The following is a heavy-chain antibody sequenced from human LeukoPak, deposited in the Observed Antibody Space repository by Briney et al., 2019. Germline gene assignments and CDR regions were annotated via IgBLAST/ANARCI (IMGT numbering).Heavy chain of an antibody. J-gene: IGHJ4*02. V-gene: IGHV3-74*01. CDR3: AREDGDYCSGGSCYFDY. Sequence: GGSLRLSCAASGFTFSSYWMHWVRQVPEKGLVWVARINEDGRVTSYADSVKGRFTISRYNGKNTVYLQMNSLRAEDTAVYYCAREDGDYCSGGSCYFDYWGQGTLVTVSS. D-gene: IGHD2-15*01. CDR1: GFTFSSYW. CDR2: INEDGRVT.